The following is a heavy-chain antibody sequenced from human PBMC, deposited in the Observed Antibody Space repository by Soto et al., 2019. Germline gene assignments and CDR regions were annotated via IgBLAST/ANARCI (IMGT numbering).Heavy chain of an antibody. CDR2: ISDSGST. V-gene: IGHV3-23*01. CDR3: VKDEGGRYCSRTCSLYSFDY. CDR1: GFTFSTYA. D-gene: IGHD2-2*01. Sequence: EVQLLESGGGLVQPGGSLRLSCTASGFTFSTYAMSWVRQAPGKGLEWVSTISDSGSTYYADSVKGRFTISRDNAMFTLYLEMTSLRAEDTGVYYCVKDEGGRYCSRTCSLYSFDYWGQGTLVTVSS. J-gene: IGHJ4*02.